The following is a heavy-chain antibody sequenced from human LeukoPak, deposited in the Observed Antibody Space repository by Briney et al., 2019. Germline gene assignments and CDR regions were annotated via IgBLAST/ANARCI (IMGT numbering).Heavy chain of an antibody. Sequence: AGGSLRLSCAASGFTFSSYAMSWVRQAPGKGLEWVSGISGSGDNTYYADSVKGRFTISRDNSKNTLYVQVNSLGTEDTAAYYCAKDTVTDAFDIWGQGTMVTVSS. V-gene: IGHV3-23*01. CDR1: GFTFSSYA. CDR2: ISGSGDNT. CDR3: AKDTVTDAFDI. J-gene: IGHJ3*02. D-gene: IGHD4-11*01.